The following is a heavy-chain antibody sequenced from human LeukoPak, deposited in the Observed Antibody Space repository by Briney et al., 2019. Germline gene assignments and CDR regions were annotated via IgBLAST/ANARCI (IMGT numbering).Heavy chain of an antibody. D-gene: IGHD3-10*01. CDR1: GYTLAELS. CDR3: ATMDLITMVRGVITNWFDP. Sequence: GASVKVSCKVSGYTLAELSMHWVRQAPGKGLEWMGGFDPEDGETIYAQKFQGRVTMTEDTPTDTAYMELSSLRSEDTAVYYCATMDLITMVRGVITNWFDPWGQGTLVTVSS. J-gene: IGHJ5*02. CDR2: FDPEDGET. V-gene: IGHV1-24*01.